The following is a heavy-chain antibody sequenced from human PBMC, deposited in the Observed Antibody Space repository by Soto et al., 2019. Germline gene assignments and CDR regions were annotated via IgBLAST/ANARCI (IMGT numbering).Heavy chain of an antibody. D-gene: IGHD3-3*01. CDR2: ISSNGGST. CDR3: VKGPRITIFGVVIDGADY. Sequence: GGSLRLSCSASGFTFSSYAMHWVRQAPGKGLEYVSAISSNGGSTYYADSVKGRFTISRDNSKNTLYLQMSSLRAEDTAVYYCVKGPRITIFGVVIDGADYWGQGTLVTVSS. V-gene: IGHV3-64D*08. J-gene: IGHJ4*02. CDR1: GFTFSSYA.